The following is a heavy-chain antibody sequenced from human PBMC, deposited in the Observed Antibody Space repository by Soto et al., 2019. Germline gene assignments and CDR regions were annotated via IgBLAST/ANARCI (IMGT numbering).Heavy chain of an antibody. V-gene: IGHV3-23*01. CDR2: ISGSGGST. CDR1: GFTFSSYA. Sequence: GGSLRLSCAASGFTFSSYAMSWVRQAPGKGLEWVSAISGSGGSTYYADSVKGRFTISRDNSKNTLYLQMNSLRAEDTAVYYCAKDRYYYGSGSSHIDYWGQGTLVTVSS. CDR3: AKDRYYYGSGSSHIDY. J-gene: IGHJ4*02. D-gene: IGHD3-10*01.